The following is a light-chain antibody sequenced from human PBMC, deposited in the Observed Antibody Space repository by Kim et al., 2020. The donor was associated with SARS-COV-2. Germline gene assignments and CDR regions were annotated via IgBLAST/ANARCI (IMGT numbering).Light chain of an antibody. CDR3: QQSYSSPWT. CDR2: AAS. Sequence: SASVGDRVTITCRATQSIISYLNWYQQKPGKAPKLLMYAASTLQSGVPSRFSGSGSGTDFTLTISSLQAEDFATYYCQQSYSSPWTFGQGTKVDIK. CDR1: QSIISY. V-gene: IGKV1-39*01. J-gene: IGKJ1*01.